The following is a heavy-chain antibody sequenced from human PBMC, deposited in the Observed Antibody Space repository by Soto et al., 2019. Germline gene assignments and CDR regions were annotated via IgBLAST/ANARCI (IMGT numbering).Heavy chain of an antibody. Sequence: TLSLTCTVSGGSISSGGYYWSWIRQHPGRGLEWIGYIYYSGSTYYNPSLKSRVTISVDTSKNQFSLKLSSVTAADTAVYYCARVRSPSGDSFDYWGQGTLVTVSS. CDR2: IYYSGST. J-gene: IGHJ4*02. CDR3: ARVRSPSGDSFDY. CDR1: GGSISSGGYY. D-gene: IGHD2-21*01. V-gene: IGHV4-31*03.